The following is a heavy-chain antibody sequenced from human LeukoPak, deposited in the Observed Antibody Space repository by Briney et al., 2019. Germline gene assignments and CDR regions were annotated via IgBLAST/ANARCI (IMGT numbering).Heavy chain of an antibody. Sequence: SETLSLTCAVYGGSFSGYYWSWIRQPPGKGLEWIGEIKHSGISNYNPSLKSRVTISLDTSKNQFSLKLSSVTAADTAVYYCARHQGGGYYGSGSYYYYMDVWGKGTTVTISS. CDR1: GGSFSGYY. CDR2: IKHSGIS. CDR3: ARHQGGGYYGSGSYYYYMDV. D-gene: IGHD3-10*01. V-gene: IGHV4-34*01. J-gene: IGHJ6*03.